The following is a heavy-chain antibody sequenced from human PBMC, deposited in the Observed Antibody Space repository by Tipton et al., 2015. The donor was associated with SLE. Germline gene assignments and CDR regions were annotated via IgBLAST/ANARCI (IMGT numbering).Heavy chain of an antibody. CDR3: ARARVGIQPWSRIAFDI. V-gene: IGHV3-48*01. CDR1: GFTFSSYS. J-gene: IGHJ3*02. D-gene: IGHD5-18*01. CDR2: ISSSGSTI. Sequence: SLRLSCAASGFTFSSYSMNWVRQAPGKGLEWVSYISSSGSTIYYADSVQGRFTFSTDNAKSSLYLQMNSLRADDTAVYYCARARVGIQPWSRIAFDIWGQGTMVTVSS.